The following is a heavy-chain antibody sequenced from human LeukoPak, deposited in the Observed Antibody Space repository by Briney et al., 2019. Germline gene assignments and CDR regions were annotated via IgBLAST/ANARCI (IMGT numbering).Heavy chain of an antibody. D-gene: IGHD6-19*01. CDR3: AKRDGRGWLYFDN. J-gene: IGHJ4*02. CDR1: GFTFTSYH. Sequence: ASVKVSCKASGFTFTSYHMHWVRQAPGQGLEWMGIINPSGGSTSYPQKFQGRVTMTRDTSTSTVYMELSSLRSEDTAVYYCAKRDGRGWLYFDNWGQGTLVTVSS. V-gene: IGHV1-46*01. CDR2: INPSGGST.